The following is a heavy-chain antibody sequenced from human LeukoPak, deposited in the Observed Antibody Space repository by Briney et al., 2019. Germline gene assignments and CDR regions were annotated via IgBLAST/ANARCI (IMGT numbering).Heavy chain of an antibody. CDR2: ISGSGGST. CDR1: GFTFSSYA. D-gene: IGHD3-9*01. J-gene: IGHJ5*02. CDR3: ANGDYDTLPGSQHWFAP. V-gene: IGHV3-23*01. Sequence: GGSLRLSCAASGFTFSSYAMSWVRQAPGKGLEWVSAISGSGGSTYYADSVKGRFTISRDNSKNTLYLQMNSLRAEDTAVYYFANGDYDTLPGSQHWFAPWGQGTLVTVSS.